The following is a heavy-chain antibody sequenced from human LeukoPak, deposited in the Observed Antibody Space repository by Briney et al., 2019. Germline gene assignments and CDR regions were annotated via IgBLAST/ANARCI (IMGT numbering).Heavy chain of an antibody. CDR1: GFTFSSYA. Sequence: GGSLRLSCAASGFTFSSYAMSWVRQAPGKGLEWVSAISGSGGSTYYADSVKGRFTISRDNAKNSLYLQMNSLRAEDTAVYYCARVRSRYYMDVWGKGTTVTISS. CDR2: ISGSGGST. J-gene: IGHJ6*03. D-gene: IGHD1-26*01. V-gene: IGHV3-23*01. CDR3: ARVRSRYYMDV.